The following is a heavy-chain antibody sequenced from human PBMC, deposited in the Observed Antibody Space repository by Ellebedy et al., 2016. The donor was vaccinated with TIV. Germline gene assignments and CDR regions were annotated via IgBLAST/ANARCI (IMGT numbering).Heavy chain of an antibody. CDR2: INPYSCVT. D-gene: IGHD1-7*01. CDR3: ARDWGRWNYVN. J-gene: IGHJ4*02. Sequence: AASVKVSCKASGYTFSAYYMNWVRQAPGQGREWMGWINPYSCVTDYGQKFQGRVTMTRDTSISTSYMDLSGLRSDDTAVYYCARDWGRWNYVNWGQGTLVAVSS. CDR1: GYTFSAYY. V-gene: IGHV1-2*02.